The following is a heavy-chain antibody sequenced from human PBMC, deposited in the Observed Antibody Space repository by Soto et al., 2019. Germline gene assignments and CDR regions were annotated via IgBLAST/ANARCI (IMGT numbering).Heavy chain of an antibody. CDR3: ARRSSWDDYYYYYGMDV. D-gene: IGHD6-13*01. V-gene: IGHV1-3*01. Sequence: GASVKVSCKASGYTFTSYAMHWVRQAPGQRLEWMGWINAGNGNTKYSQKFQGRVTITRDTSASTAYMELSSLRSEDTAVYYCARRSSWDDYYYYYGMDVWGQGTTVTVSS. CDR1: GYTFTSYA. CDR2: INAGNGNT. J-gene: IGHJ6*02.